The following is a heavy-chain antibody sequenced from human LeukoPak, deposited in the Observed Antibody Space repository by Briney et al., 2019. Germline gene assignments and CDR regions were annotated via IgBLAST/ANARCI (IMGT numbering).Heavy chain of an antibody. Sequence: GGSLSLSCAVSGITLSNYGLSWVRQATGMGLDWYAGISGSGGSTSYADSVKGRFTISRDNPNNTLYMPMTALTAEDNSVYCCAIRGVGIRVTLVRYHKAAYYFDSWGQRALVAVSS. CDR3: AIRGVGIRVTLVRYHKAAYYFDS. D-gene: IGHD5-18*01. J-gene: IGHJ4*02. CDR2: ISGSGGST. V-gene: IGHV3-23*01. CDR1: GITLSNYG.